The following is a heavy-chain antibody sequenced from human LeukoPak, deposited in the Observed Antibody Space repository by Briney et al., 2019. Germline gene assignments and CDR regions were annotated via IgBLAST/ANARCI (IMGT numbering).Heavy chain of an antibody. V-gene: IGHV3-21*01. D-gene: IGHD6-13*01. J-gene: IGHJ4*02. CDR2: ISSSSSYI. CDR1: GFTFSSYS. CDR3: AREIAAAGVNY. Sequence: GGSLRLSCAASGFTFSSYSMNWVHQAPGKGLEWVSSISSSSSYIYYADSVKGRFTISRDNAKNSLYLQMNSLRAEDTAVYYCAREIAAAGVNYWGQGTLVTVSS.